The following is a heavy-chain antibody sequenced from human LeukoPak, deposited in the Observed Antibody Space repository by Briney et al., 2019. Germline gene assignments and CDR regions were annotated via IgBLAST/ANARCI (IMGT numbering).Heavy chain of an antibody. CDR2: MNPNSGNT. D-gene: IGHD3-3*01. Sequence: ASVKVSCKASGYTFTSCDINWVRQATGQGLEWMGWMNPNSGNTGYAQKFQGRVTITRNTSISTAYMELSSLRSEDTAVYYCARKYSDFSSGYYIRGTNWFDPWGQGTLVTASS. V-gene: IGHV1-8*03. J-gene: IGHJ5*02. CDR3: ARKYSDFSSGYYIRGTNWFDP. CDR1: GYTFTSCD.